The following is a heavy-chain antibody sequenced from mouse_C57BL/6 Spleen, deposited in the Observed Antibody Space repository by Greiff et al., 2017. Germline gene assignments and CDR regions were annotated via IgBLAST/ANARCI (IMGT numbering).Heavy chain of an antibody. D-gene: IGHD1-3*01. Sequence: VQLQQSGPELVKPGASVKISCKASGYSFTSYYIHWVMQRPGQGLEGIGWIYPGSGNTKYNEKFKGKATLTEDTSSSTAYMQLSRLTSEDAAVSYCADSGQGAYWGQGTLVTVSA. V-gene: IGHV1-66*01. CDR2: IYPGSGNT. CDR1: GYSFTSYY. CDR3: ADSGQGAY. J-gene: IGHJ3*01.